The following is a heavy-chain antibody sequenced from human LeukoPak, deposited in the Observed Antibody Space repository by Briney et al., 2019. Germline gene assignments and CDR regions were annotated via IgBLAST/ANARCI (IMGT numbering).Heavy chain of an antibody. CDR3: AKETYDILTGYSHYFDY. D-gene: IGHD3-9*01. CDR2: ISGSGGST. J-gene: IGHJ4*02. CDR1: GFTFSSYA. V-gene: IGHV3-23*01. Sequence: GGSLRLSCAASGFTFSSYAMSWARQAPGKGLEWVSAISGSGGSTYYADSVKGRFTISRDNSKNTLYLQMNSLRAEDTAVYYCAKETYDILTGYSHYFDYWGQGTLVTVSS.